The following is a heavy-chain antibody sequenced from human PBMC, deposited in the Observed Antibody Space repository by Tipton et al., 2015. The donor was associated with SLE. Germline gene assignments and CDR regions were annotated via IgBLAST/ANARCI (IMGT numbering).Heavy chain of an antibody. J-gene: IGHJ3*02. CDR2: ISYSGNT. Sequence: LRLSCTVSGGSISRSNYYWGWIRRPPGRGLEWIGTISYSGNTYYNPSLKSRLTISVDTSKNQFSLKLSSVTAADTAVYYCARPYSSSWSDAFDIWGQGTMVTVSS. V-gene: IGHV4-39*07. CDR3: ARPYSSSWSDAFDI. D-gene: IGHD6-13*01. CDR1: GGSISRSNYY.